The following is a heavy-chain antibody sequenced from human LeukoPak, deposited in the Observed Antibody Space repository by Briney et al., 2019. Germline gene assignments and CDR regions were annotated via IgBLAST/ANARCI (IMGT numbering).Heavy chain of an antibody. J-gene: IGHJ3*02. CDR3: ARDSIAMAAQPGAFDI. V-gene: IGHV3-30*03. Sequence: GGSLRLSCAASGFTFSSYSMNWVRQAPGKGLEWVAVISYDGSNKYYADSVKGRFTISRDNSKNTLYLQMNSLRAEDTAVYYCARDSIAMAAQPGAFDIWGQGTMVTVSS. D-gene: IGHD6-19*01. CDR2: ISYDGSNK. CDR1: GFTFSSYS.